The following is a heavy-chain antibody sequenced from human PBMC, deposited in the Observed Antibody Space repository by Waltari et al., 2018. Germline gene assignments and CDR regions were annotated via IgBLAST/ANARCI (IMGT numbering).Heavy chain of an antibody. J-gene: IGHJ4*02. CDR2: IYYSGRT. Sequence: QVQLQESGPGLVKPSETLSLTCTVSGGSISSYYWSWIRQPPGKGLEWIGYIYYSGRTNYNPSLKSRVTISVDTSKNQFSLKLSSVTAADTAVYYCARVSTIFGVVILYYFDYWGQGTLVTVSS. CDR1: GGSISSYY. CDR3: ARVSTIFGVVILYYFDY. D-gene: IGHD3-3*01. V-gene: IGHV4-59*01.